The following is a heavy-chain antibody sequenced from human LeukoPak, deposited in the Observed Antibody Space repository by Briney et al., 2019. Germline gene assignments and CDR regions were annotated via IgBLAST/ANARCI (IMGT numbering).Heavy chain of an antibody. D-gene: IGHD2-2*01. V-gene: IGHV3-23*01. J-gene: IGHJ4*02. Sequence: GGSLRLSCAASGFTLSNYAMSWVRQAPGKGLEWVSGITGSGFSTYYADSLKGRFTISRDDSKNTSYLQMDSLRAEDTAVYYCANGPDCSSTSCYWSYFDYWGRGTLVTVSS. CDR3: ANGPDCSSTSCYWSYFDY. CDR1: GFTLSNYA. CDR2: ITGSGFST.